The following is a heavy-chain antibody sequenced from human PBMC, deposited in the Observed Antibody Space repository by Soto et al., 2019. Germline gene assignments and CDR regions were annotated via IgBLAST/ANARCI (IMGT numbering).Heavy chain of an antibody. CDR1: GVSISRSSYY. V-gene: IGHV4-39*01. CDR2: IYYTGST. J-gene: IGHJ4*02. Sequence: SETLSLTCTVSGVSISRSSYYWAWIRQPPGKGLEWLGSIYYTGSTYYNPSLKSRVTISVDTSKNQFSLELSSVTAADTAVYYCARDFSTSSFDFWGQGALVTVSS. CDR3: ARDFSTSSFDF. D-gene: IGHD3-3*02.